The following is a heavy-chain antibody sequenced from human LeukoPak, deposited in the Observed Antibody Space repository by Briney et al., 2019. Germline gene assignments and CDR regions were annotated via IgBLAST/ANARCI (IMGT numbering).Heavy chain of an antibody. J-gene: IGHJ6*03. CDR1: GGTFSSYA. Sequence: GASVKVSCKASGGTFSSYAISWARQAPGQGLEWMGGIIPIFGTANYAQKFQGRVTITADKSTSTAYMELSSLRSEDTAVYYCARSNWGIAAAGYYYYMDVWGKGTTVTVSS. V-gene: IGHV1-69*06. D-gene: IGHD6-13*01. CDR2: IIPIFGTA. CDR3: ARSNWGIAAAGYYYYMDV.